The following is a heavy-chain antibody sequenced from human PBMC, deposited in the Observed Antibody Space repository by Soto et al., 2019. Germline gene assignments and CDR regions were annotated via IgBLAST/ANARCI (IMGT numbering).Heavy chain of an antibody. CDR3: ARGGLYCSGGSCYASHFPDY. J-gene: IGHJ4*02. Sequence: EVQLVESGGGLVQPGGSLRLSCAASGFTFSSYDMHWVRQATGKGLEWVSAIGTAGDTYYPGSVKGRFTISRENAKNSLYLQMNSLRAGDTVVYYCARGGLYCSGGSCYASHFPDYWGQGTLVTVSS. V-gene: IGHV3-13*01. CDR2: IGTAGDT. CDR1: GFTFSSYD. D-gene: IGHD2-15*01.